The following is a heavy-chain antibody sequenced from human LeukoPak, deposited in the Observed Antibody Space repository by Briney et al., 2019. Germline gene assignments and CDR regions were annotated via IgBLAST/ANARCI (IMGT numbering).Heavy chain of an antibody. CDR2: IYYSGST. CDR1: GGSISSYY. D-gene: IGHD6-13*01. CDR3: ARLWYSSSWYAVPN. J-gene: IGHJ4*02. Sequence: SETLSLTCAVSGGSISSYYWSWIRQPPGKGLEWIGYIYYSGSTNYNPSLKSRVTISVDTSKNQFSLKLSSVTAADTAVYYCARLWYSSSWYAVPNWGQGTLVTVPS. V-gene: IGHV4-59*08.